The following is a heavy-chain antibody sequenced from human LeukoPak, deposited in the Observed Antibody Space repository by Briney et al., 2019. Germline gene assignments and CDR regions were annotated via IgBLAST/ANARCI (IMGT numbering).Heavy chain of an antibody. CDR1: GYSFTSYA. V-gene: IGHV1-18*01. D-gene: IGHD4-17*01. J-gene: IGHJ4*02. CDR3: ARDQDYGDFSDSY. Sequence: ASVKVSCKASGYSFTSYAFSWVRQAPGQGLEWMGWISTHNGNTYYAPRLQGRLTFTTDTSARTAYMELRSLRSDDTAVYYCARDQDYGDFSDSYWGQGTLVTVSS. CDR2: ISTHNGNT.